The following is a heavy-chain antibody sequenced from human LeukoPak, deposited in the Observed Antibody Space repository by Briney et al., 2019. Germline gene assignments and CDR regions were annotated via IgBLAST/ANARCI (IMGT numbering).Heavy chain of an antibody. CDR2: INPKSGGT. CDR3: ARERPPPPTMTTVTKGSWFDP. J-gene: IGHJ5*02. V-gene: IGHV1-2*02. CDR1: GYTFSGDY. Sequence: GASVKVSCKASGYTFSGDYVHWVRQAPGQGLEWMAWINPKSGGTNSAQKFQGRVTVTRDTSIITTYMELRRLRFDDTAVYYCARERPPPPTMTTVTKGSWFDPWGQGTLVTVSS. D-gene: IGHD4-17*01.